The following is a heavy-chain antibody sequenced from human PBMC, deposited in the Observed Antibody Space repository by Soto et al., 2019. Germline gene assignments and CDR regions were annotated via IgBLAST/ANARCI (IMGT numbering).Heavy chain of an antibody. CDR1: GGSISSYY. J-gene: IGHJ6*02. Sequence: SETLSLTCTVSGGSISSYYWSWIRQPPGKGLEWIGYIYYSGSTNYNPSLKSRVTISVDTSKNQFSLKLSSVTAADTAMYYCARAGVRYDFRGGYFGGGGGDYYYGMDVWGQGTTVTVSS. CDR2: IYYSGST. V-gene: IGHV4-59*01. CDR3: ARAGVRYDFRGGYFGGGGGDYYYGMDV. D-gene: IGHD3-3*01.